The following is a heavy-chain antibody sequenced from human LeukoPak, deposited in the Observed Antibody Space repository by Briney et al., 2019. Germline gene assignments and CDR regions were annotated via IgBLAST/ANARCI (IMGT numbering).Heavy chain of an antibody. CDR2: IIPIFGTA. J-gene: IGHJ4*02. D-gene: IGHD4-17*01. Sequence: GASVKVSCKASGYTFTSYDINWVRQATGQGLEWMGGIIPIFGTANYAQKFQGRVTITADESTSTAYMELRSLRSDDTAVYYCVAGGDYDLSYWGQGTLVTVSS. CDR3: VAGGDYDLSY. V-gene: IGHV1-69*13. CDR1: GYTFTSYD.